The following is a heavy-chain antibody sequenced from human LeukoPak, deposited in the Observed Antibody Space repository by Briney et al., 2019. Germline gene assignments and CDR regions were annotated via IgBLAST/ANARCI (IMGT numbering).Heavy chain of an antibody. D-gene: IGHD2-2*02. CDR3: AKARIPHYYYYYGMDV. CDR2: ISGSVART. V-gene: IGHV3-23*01. Sequence: GGSLRLSCAAAGFTFSDYAMTWVRQAPGKGLEWVSAISGSVARTDYADSVKGRFTISRDNSANTLYLQMKSLRAEDTAVYYCAKARIPHYYYYYGMDVWGQGTTTTVSS. J-gene: IGHJ6*02. CDR1: GFTFSDYA.